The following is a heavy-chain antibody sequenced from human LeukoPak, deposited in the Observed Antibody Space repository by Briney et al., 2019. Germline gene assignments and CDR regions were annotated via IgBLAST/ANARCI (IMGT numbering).Heavy chain of an antibody. V-gene: IGHV1-2*06. CDR1: GYTFTGYY. CDR2: INPNSGGT. Sequence: ASVKVSCKASGYTFTGYYMHWVRQAPGQGLEWMGRINPNSGGTNYAQKFQGRVTMTRDTSISTAYMELSRLRSDDTAVYYCASRKAIVGAAGDAFDIWAKGQWSPSLQ. CDR3: ASRKAIVGAAGDAFDI. J-gene: IGHJ3*02. D-gene: IGHD1-26*01.